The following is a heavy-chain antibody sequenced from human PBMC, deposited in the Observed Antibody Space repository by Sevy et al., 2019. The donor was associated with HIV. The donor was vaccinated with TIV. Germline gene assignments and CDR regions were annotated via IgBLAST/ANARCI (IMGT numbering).Heavy chain of an antibody. J-gene: IGHJ6*02. CDR1: GFTFYYAW. Sequence: GGSLRLSCVASGFTFYYAWMTWVRQAPGKGLEWVGRIKSKADGGTTDYSAPVKGRFIISRDDSKNTLYLQMNSLKTEDTAVYYCSTDPIIVLLVTDGMDVWGQGTTVTVSS. CDR3: STDPIIVLLVTDGMDV. D-gene: IGHD2-8*02. CDR2: IKSKADGGTT. V-gene: IGHV3-15*01.